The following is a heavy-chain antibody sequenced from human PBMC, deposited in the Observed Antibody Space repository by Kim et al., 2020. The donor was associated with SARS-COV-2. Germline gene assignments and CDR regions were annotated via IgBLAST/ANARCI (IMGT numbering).Heavy chain of an antibody. D-gene: IGHD2-15*01. V-gene: IGHV4-34*01. Sequence: STNYNPSLKRRVTLSVDTSKNQFSRKLSSVTAADTAVYYCARYCSGGSCPWGQGTLVTVSS. CDR3: ARYCSGGSCP. J-gene: IGHJ5*02. CDR2: ST.